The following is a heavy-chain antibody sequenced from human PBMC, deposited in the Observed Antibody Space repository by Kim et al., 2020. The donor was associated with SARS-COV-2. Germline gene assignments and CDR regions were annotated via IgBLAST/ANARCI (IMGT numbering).Heavy chain of an antibody. CDR1: GGSIRNYY. CDR2: IYYSGST. V-gene: IGHV4-59*13. J-gene: IGHJ5*02. CDR3: ARVPAPSKCDSTSCYMFDA. D-gene: IGHD2-2*02. Sequence: SETLSLTCTVSGGSIRNYYWSWIRQPPEKGLEWIGYIYYSGSTNYSPSLKSRVTMSADTSKNQFSLKLSSVTAADTAVYYCARVPAPSKCDSTSCYMFDAWGQGTLVTVSS.